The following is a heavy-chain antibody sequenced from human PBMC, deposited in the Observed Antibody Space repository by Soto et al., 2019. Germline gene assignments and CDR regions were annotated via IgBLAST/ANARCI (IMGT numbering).Heavy chain of an antibody. V-gene: IGHV1-3*01. D-gene: IGHD1-26*01. CDR2: INAGNGNT. J-gene: IGHJ4*02. CDR3: ARSVGAALSDY. Sequence: QVQLVQSGAEVKKPGASVKVSCKASGYTFTSYAMNWVRQAPGQRLEWMGWINAGNGNTKYSQKFQGRVTITRDTAASTAYMELSSLRSEDTAVYYCARSVGAALSDYWGQGTLVTVSS. CDR1: GYTFTSYA.